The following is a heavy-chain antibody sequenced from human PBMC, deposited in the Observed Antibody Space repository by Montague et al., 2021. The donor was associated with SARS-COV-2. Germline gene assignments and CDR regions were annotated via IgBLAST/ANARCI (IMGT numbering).Heavy chain of an antibody. CDR3: ARQKMGSVTIFGVVMHDRWFDP. D-gene: IGHD3-3*01. CDR1: GGSISSSSYY. J-gene: IGHJ5*02. V-gene: IGHV4-39*01. CDR2: TYYSGST. Sequence: SETLSLTCTVSGGSISSSSYYWGWIRQPPGKGLEWIGNTYYSGSTYYNPSLKSRVTISVDTSKNQFSLKLSSVTAADTAVYYCARQKMGSVTIFGVVMHDRWFDPRGQGTLVTVSS.